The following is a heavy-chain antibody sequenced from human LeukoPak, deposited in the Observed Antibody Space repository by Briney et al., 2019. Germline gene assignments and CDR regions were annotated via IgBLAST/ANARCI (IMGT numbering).Heavy chain of an antibody. CDR1: GFTFSSYG. CDR2: IWYDGSNK. V-gene: IGHV3-33*06. D-gene: IGHD1-26*01. Sequence: PGGSLRLSCAASGFTFSSYGMHWVRQAPGKGLEWVAVIWYDGSNKYYADSVKGRFTISRDNSKNTLYLQMNSLRAEDTAVYYCAKDRLIVGAIDAFDIWGQGTMVTVSS. CDR3: AKDRLIVGAIDAFDI. J-gene: IGHJ3*02.